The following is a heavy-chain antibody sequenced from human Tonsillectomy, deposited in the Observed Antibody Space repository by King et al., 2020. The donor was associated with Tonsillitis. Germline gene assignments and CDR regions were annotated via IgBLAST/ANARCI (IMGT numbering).Heavy chain of an antibody. Sequence: QLVESGPEVKKPGTSVKVSCKTSGFTFTSSAMQWVRQARGQRLEWIGWIVVGSGNTNYAQKFQERVTITRDMSTSTAYMELSSLRSEDTAVYYCAAEYSGTWYGGFGYWGQGTLVTVSS. CDR3: AAEYSGTWYGGFGY. J-gene: IGHJ4*02. V-gene: IGHV1-58*02. CDR1: GFTFTSSA. CDR2: IVVGSGNT. D-gene: IGHD6-13*01.